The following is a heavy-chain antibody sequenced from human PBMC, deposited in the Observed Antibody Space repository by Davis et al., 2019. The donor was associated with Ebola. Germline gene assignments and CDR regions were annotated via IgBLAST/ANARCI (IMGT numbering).Heavy chain of an antibody. J-gene: IGHJ3*02. V-gene: IGHV1-46*01. CDR2: INPSGGST. CDR1: GYTFTSYY. CDR3: AGTIGHDAFDI. Sequence: ASVKVSCKASGYTFTSYYMHWVRQAPGQGLEWMGIINPSGGSTSYAQKFQGRVTTTRDTSTSTVYMELSNLRSEDTAVYYCAGTIGHDAFDIWGQGTMVTVSS. D-gene: IGHD1-26*01.